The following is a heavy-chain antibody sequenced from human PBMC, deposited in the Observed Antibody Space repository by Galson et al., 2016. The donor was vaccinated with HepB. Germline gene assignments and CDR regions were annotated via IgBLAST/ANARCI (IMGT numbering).Heavy chain of an antibody. J-gene: IGHJ4*02. V-gene: IGHV4-39*07. CDR1: GGSTSSTGYS. CDR3: ALFDLGCCADGSCSH. Sequence: ETLSLTCTVSGGSTSSTGYSWGWIRQPPGKGLEWIGSMYYSGTTFSGSTHYNPSLQSRVTISLDQSKDQFSLKLNSVTAADTAEDYCALFDLGCCADGSCSHWGQGILVSVSS. D-gene: IGHD2-15*01. CDR2: MYYSGTTFSGST.